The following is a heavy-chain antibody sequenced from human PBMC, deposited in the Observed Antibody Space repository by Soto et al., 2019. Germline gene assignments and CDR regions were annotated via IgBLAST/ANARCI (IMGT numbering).Heavy chain of an antibody. CDR2: IYYSGST. D-gene: IGHD3-22*01. CDR1: GGSISSGGYY. Sequence: PSETLSLTCTVSGGSISSGGYYWSWIRQHPGKGLEWIGYIYYSGSTYYNPSLKSRVTISVDTSKNQFSPKLSSVTAADTAVYYCARDLAESSGYYGYYFDYWGQGTLVTVSS. CDR3: ARDLAESSGYYGYYFDY. V-gene: IGHV4-31*03. J-gene: IGHJ4*02.